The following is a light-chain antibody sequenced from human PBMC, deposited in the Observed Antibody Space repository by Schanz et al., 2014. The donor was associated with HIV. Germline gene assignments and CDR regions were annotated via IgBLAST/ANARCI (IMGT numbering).Light chain of an antibody. CDR2: RSS. V-gene: IGKV3-20*01. J-gene: IGKJ4*01. CDR3: QQYDRSPYT. CDR1: QSVSDRY. Sequence: EIVLTQSPGSLSLSPGGRATLSCRASQSVSDRYLAWYQQKPGQAPRLLIYRSSRRATGIPDRFSGSGSGTDFTLTISRLEPEDFAVYYCQQYDRSPYTFGGGTKVEIK.